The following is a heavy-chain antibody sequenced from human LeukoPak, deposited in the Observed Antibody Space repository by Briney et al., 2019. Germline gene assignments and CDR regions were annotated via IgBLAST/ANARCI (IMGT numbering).Heavy chain of an antibody. J-gene: IGHJ6*03. CDR1: GYTFTSYD. D-gene: IGHD3-3*01. CDR2: MNPNSGNT. V-gene: IGHV1-8*03. CDR3: ARGGYDFWSGYSRFGALYYMDV. Sequence: ASVKVSCKASGYTFTSYDINWVRQATGQGLEWMGWMNPNSGNTGYAQKFQGRVTITRNTSISTAYMELSSLRSGDTAVYYCARGGYDFWSGYSRFGALYYMDVWGKGTTVTVSS.